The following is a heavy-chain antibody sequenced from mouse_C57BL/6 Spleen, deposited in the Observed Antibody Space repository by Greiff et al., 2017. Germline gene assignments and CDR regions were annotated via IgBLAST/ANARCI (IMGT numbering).Heavy chain of an antibody. J-gene: IGHJ2*01. CDR2: IYPGDGDT. CDR3: AHYYYGSSYFDY. Sequence: VQLQQSGPELVKPGASVKISCKASGYAFSSSWMNWVKQRPGKGLEWIGRIYPGDGDTNYNGKFKGKATLTADKSSSTAYMQLSSLTSEDSAVYFCAHYYYGSSYFDYWGQGTTLTVSS. V-gene: IGHV1-82*01. CDR1: GYAFSSSW. D-gene: IGHD1-1*01.